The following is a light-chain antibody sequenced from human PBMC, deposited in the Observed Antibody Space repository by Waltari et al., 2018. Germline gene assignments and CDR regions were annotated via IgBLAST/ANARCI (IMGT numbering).Light chain of an antibody. J-gene: IGKJ1*01. CDR1: QGISNY. Sequence: DTQMTQSPSSLSASVGDRVTITCRASQGISNYLAWYQQKPGKAPNLLIYAASTLESGVPSRFGGSGSGADCTLTISSLQPEDVSTYYCQKYDSAPPTFGQGTKVEIK. CDR3: QKYDSAPPT. CDR2: AAS. V-gene: IGKV1-27*01.